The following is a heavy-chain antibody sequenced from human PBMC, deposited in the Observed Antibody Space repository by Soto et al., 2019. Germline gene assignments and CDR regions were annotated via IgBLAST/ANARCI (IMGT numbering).Heavy chain of an antibody. V-gene: IGHV3-23*01. CDR2: ISGSGDST. CDR1: GFTFNSYA. J-gene: IGHJ4*02. Sequence: GGSLRLSCAASGFTFNSYAMSWVRQAPGTGLEWVSAISGSGDSTYYADSVKGRFTVSRDNSKNTLFLQMKSLRAEDTAKYYCAKDGVVVPAALGYWGQGTLVTVSS. D-gene: IGHD2-2*01. CDR3: AKDGVVVPAALGY.